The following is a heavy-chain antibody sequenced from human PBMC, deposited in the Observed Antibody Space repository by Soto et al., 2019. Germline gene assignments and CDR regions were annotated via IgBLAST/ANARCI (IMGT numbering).Heavy chain of an antibody. J-gene: IGHJ5*02. V-gene: IGHV4-38-2*01. CDR1: GYSISSGYY. D-gene: IGHD4-17*01. CDR2: IYHSGST. Sequence: SETLSLTCAVSGYSISSGYYWGWIRQTPGKGLERIASIYHSGSTYYNPSLKSRVTISVDTSKNQFSLKLTSVTAADTAVYYCARGAATVTPGWFGPWGQGIMVTV. CDR3: ARGAATVTPGWFGP.